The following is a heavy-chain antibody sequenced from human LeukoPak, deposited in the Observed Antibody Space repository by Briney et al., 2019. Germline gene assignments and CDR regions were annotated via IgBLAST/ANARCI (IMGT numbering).Heavy chain of an antibody. CDR1: GYSFTNYW. J-gene: IGHJ4*02. CDR3: ARHRDCGDGNCYPDY. D-gene: IGHD2-15*01. Sequence: GESLNISSKCSGYSFTNYWIGWVRQMPGKGLEWMGRIAPSDSYANYSPSFQGQVSISADKSISTAYLQWSRLKASDTGMYYCARHRDCGDGNCYPDYWGQGTLVTVSS. V-gene: IGHV5-10-1*04. CDR2: IAPSDSYA.